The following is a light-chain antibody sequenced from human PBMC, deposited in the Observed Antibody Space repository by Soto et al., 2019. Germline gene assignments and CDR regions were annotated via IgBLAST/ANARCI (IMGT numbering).Light chain of an antibody. CDR1: SSNVGSNT. CDR2: SNN. V-gene: IGLV1-44*01. CDR3: AAWDDSLNASV. J-gene: IGLJ1*01. Sequence: QSVLTQPPSASGAPGQRVTISCSGSSSNVGSNTVSWYQQFPGTAPKPLIHSNNKRPSGVPDRFSGSRSGTSASLAISGLQSEDEADYHCAAWDDSLNASVFGGGTKVTVL.